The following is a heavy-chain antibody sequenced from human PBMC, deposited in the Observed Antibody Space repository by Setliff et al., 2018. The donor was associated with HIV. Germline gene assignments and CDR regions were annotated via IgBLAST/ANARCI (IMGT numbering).Heavy chain of an antibody. D-gene: IGHD6-13*01. V-gene: IGHV1-69-2*01. CDR3: ASSRGSSWYLFNYGMDV. J-gene: IGHJ6*02. Sequence: ASVKVSCKASGYTFTDYYMYWVQQAPGKGLEWMGRVDPEDGETIYAEKFQGRVTITADTSTDTAYMELSSLRSEDTAVYYCASSRGSSWYLFNYGMDVWGQGTTVTVSS. CDR2: VDPEDGET. CDR1: GYTFTDYY.